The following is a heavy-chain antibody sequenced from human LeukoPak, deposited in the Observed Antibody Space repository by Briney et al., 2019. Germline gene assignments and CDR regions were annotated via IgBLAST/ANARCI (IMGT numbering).Heavy chain of an antibody. D-gene: IGHD3-22*01. CDR3: ATYSSLNRREFQY. CDR1: GFTFSSYS. Sequence: GGSLRLSCAASGFTFSSYSMNWVRQAPGKGLEYVSYISSGSGTIYYADSVKGRFTISRDNAKNSLYLQVNSLRAEDTAVYYCATYSSLNRREFQYWGQGTLLTVSS. V-gene: IGHV3-48*04. J-gene: IGHJ1*01. CDR2: ISSGSGTI.